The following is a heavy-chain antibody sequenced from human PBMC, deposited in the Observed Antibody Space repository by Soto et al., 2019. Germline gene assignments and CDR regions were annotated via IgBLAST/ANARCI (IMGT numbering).Heavy chain of an antibody. J-gene: IGHJ4*02. CDR1: GFSFSSFG. V-gene: IGHV3-33*03. CDR3: AKPSYDFWSGYYPPFDY. Sequence: QVQLVESGGGVVQPGRSLRLSCAASGFSFSSFGMHWVRQAPGKGLEWVKIIWYDGSLEYYADSVKGRFTISRDNSKNTLYLQMNSLRVEDTAVYYCAKPSYDFWSGYYPPFDYWGQGTLVTVSS. D-gene: IGHD3-3*01. CDR2: IWYDGSLE.